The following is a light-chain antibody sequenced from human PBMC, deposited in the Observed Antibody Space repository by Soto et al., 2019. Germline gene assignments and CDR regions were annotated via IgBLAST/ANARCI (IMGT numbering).Light chain of an antibody. CDR2: GAS. CDR1: QGIGNY. J-gene: IGKJ1*01. V-gene: IGKV1-17*03. CDR3: LQHNSYPRT. Sequence: DIQMTQSPSTLSGSVGDRVTITCRASQGIGNYLAWFQQKPGKVPKRLIYGASNLQSGVPSRFSGSGSGTEFTLTISSLQPEDFVTYYCLQHNSYPRTFGQGTKVDIK.